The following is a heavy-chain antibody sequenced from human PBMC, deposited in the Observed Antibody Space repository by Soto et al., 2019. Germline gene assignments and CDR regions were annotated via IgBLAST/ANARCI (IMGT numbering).Heavy chain of an antibody. CDR1: GGSISSTDHY. CDR2: VYYTGTT. Sequence: QLQLQESGPGLVKPSETLSLTCTVSGGSISSTDHYWGWIRQSPGKGLEWIGSVYYTGTTSYNPSLKSRVHISVDASMSKFSLPLGSSTAADRAVYYCARQVTYGILAPPCLLDYWGQGSLVIVSS. J-gene: IGHJ4*02. CDR3: ARQVTYGILAPPCLLDY. D-gene: IGHD3-9*01. V-gene: IGHV4-39*01.